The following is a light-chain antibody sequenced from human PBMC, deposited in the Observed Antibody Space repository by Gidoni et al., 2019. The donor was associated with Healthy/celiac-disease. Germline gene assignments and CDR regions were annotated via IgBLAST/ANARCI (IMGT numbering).Light chain of an antibody. CDR1: QSVSSSY. CDR3: QQYGSSAET. V-gene: IGKV3-20*01. J-gene: IGKJ1*01. Sequence: VLTQPPGTLSLAPGERATLPCRATQSVSSSYLAWYQQKPGQAPRPLIFGASSRATGIPDRFSGSGSGTDFTLTISRLEPEDFAVYYCQQYGSSAETFGQGTKVEIK. CDR2: GAS.